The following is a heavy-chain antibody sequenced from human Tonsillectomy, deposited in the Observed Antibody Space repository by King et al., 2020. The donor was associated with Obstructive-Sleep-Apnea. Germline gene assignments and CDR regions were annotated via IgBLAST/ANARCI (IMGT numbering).Heavy chain of an antibody. J-gene: IGHJ4*02. CDR3: ARDSSYTATFDY. CDR1: GFTFSIYI. D-gene: IGHD5-18*01. V-gene: IGHV3-21*01. CDR2: TSRSISFL. Sequence: VQLVASGGGLVKPGGSLRLSCAAYGFTFSIYIMNWVRPAPGKGRDWVQSTSRSISFLYYEVSVKGRFTISRDNAKNSLYLQMNRLRAEDTAVYYCARDSSYTATFDYWGQGTLVTVSS.